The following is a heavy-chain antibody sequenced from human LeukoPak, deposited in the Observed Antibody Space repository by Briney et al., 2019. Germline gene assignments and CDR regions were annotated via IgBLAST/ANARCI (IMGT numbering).Heavy chain of an antibody. CDR3: AREGGYDQIDY. V-gene: IGHV4-59*01. J-gene: IGHJ4*02. CDR1: GGSISSYY. Sequence: SETLSLTCTVSGGSISSYYWSWIRQPPGKGLEWIGYIYYSGSTNYNPSLKSRVTISVDTSKNQFSLKLSSVTAADAAVYYCAREGGYDQIDYWGQGTLVTVSS. D-gene: IGHD5-12*01. CDR2: IYYSGST.